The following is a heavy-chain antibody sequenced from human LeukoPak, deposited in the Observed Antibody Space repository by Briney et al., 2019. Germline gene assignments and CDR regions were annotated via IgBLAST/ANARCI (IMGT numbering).Heavy chain of an antibody. Sequence: GGSLRLSCAASGFTFSGYGMHWVRQAPGKGLDWVTAIRYDGSETAYADSVKGRFTISRDNSKNTLYLQMSSRRVEDTAIYYCARENWNVAKYVLDIWGQGTMVLVAS. D-gene: IGHD1-1*01. J-gene: IGHJ3*02. CDR1: GFTFSGYG. CDR2: IRYDGSET. V-gene: IGHV3-33*01. CDR3: ARENWNVAKYVLDI.